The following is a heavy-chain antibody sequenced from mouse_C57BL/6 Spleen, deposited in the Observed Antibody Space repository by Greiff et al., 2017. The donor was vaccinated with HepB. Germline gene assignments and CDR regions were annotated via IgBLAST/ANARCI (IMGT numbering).Heavy chain of an antibody. CDR3: ARNYYDYPWFAY. V-gene: IGHV1-26*01. CDR1: GYTFTDYY. J-gene: IGHJ3*01. D-gene: IGHD2-4*01. CDR2: INPNNGGT. Sequence: VQLKESGPELVKPGASVKISCKASGYTFTDYYMNWVKQSHGKSLEWIGDINPNNGGTSYNQKFKGKATLTVDKSSSTAYMELRSLTSEDSAVYYCARNYYDYPWFAYWGQGTLVTVSA.